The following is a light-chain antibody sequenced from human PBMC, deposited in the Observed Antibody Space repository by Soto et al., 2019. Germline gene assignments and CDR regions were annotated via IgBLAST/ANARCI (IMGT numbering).Light chain of an antibody. CDR3: SSYTTSNTWA. J-gene: IGLJ3*02. V-gene: IGLV2-14*01. Sequence: QSALTQPASVSGSPGQSITISCTGTSSDVGAYDYVSWYQQHPGKAPKFMLYEVSNRPSGLSNRFSGSKSGNTASLTISGLQAEDEADYYCSSYTTSNTWAFGGGTKLTVL. CDR1: SSDVGAYDY. CDR2: EVS.